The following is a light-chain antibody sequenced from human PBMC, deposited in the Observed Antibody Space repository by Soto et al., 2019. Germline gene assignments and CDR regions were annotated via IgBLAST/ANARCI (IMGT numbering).Light chain of an antibody. J-gene: IGKJ1*01. Sequence: EIVMTQSPGTLSVSPGGRATLSCRAGQSVSSNLAWYQQRPGQAPRLLIYGASSRATGIPARFSGSGSGTELALTIRSHQAEDFAIYYCLQNNSWPWTSGQGTKVEIK. CDR2: GAS. V-gene: IGKV3-15*01. CDR1: QSVSSN. CDR3: LQNNSWPWT.